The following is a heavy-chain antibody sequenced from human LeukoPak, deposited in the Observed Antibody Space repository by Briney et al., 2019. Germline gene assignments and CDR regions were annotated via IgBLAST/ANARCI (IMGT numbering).Heavy chain of an antibody. J-gene: IGHJ4*02. D-gene: IGHD6-19*01. CDR2: IYYSGST. CDR1: GGSISSGDYY. CDR3: ARGLSSGWLELIGS. Sequence: SQTLSLTCTVSGGSISSGDYYWSWIRQPPGKGLEWIGYIYYSGSTYYNPSLKSRVTISVDTSKNQFSLKLSSVTAADTAVYYCARGLSSGWLELIGSWGQGTLVTVSS. V-gene: IGHV4-30-4*08.